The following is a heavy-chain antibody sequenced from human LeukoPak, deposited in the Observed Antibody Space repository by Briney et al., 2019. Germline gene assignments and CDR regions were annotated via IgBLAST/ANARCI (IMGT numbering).Heavy chain of an antibody. Sequence: ASVKVSCKVSGYTLTELSMHWVRQAPGKELEWMGGFDPEDGETIYAQKFQGRVTMTEDTSTDTAYMELSSLRSEDTAVYYCAATGRQLSARYYYGMDVWGQGTTVTVSS. CDR2: FDPEDGET. CDR1: GYTLTELS. D-gene: IGHD2-2*01. V-gene: IGHV1-24*01. J-gene: IGHJ6*02. CDR3: AATGRQLSARYYYGMDV.